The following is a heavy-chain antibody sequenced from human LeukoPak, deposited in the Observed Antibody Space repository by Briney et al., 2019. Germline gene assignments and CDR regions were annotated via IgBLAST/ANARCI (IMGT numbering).Heavy chain of an antibody. CDR3: ARRAAVAGTGYYFDY. J-gene: IGHJ4*02. CDR1: GGSISSGGYS. V-gene: IGHV4-30-2*01. D-gene: IGHD6-19*01. CDR2: IYHSGST. Sequence: SETLSLTCAVSGGSISSGGYSWSWIRQPPGKGLEWIGYIYHSGSTYYNPSLKSRVTISVDTSKNQFSLKLSSVTAADTAVYYCARRAAVAGTGYYFDYWGQGTLVTVSS.